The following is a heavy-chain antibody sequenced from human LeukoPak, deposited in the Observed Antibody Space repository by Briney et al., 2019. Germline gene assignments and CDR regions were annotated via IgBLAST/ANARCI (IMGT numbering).Heavy chain of an antibody. CDR1: GFSLNTSGMC. CDR3: ARSTLTFYDASGISSYYYYMDV. D-gene: IGHD3-10*01. J-gene: IGHJ6*03. V-gene: IGHV2-70*11. CDR2: IDWDDDK. Sequence: SGPTLVNPTQTLTLTCTFSGFSLNTSGMCVSWIRQPPGKALEWLARIDWDDDKYYSTSLKTRLTISKDTSKNQVVLTMTNMDPVDAATYYCARSTLTFYDASGISSYYYYMDVWGKGTTVTISS.